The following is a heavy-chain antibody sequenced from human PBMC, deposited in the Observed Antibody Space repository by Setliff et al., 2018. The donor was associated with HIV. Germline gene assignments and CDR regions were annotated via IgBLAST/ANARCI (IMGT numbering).Heavy chain of an antibody. Sequence: GGSLRLSCAASGITLSNYAMSWVRQAPGQGLEWVSGISLSGGSTYYADSLKVRFTIFRDNSKKTLYLQMSSLRVEDTAMYYCARNWGAPNQFDPWGQGTLVTVSS. CDR1: GITLSNYA. CDR3: ARNWGAPNQFDP. CDR2: ISLSGGST. V-gene: IGHV3-23*01. J-gene: IGHJ5*02. D-gene: IGHD7-27*01.